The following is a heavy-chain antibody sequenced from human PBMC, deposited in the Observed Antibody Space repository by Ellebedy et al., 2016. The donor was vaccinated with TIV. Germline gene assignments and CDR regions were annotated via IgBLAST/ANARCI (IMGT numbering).Heavy chain of an antibody. V-gene: IGHV3-53*01. J-gene: IGHJ5*02. CDR1: GFAVRGHY. Sequence: PGGSLRLSCAVSGFAVRGHYMSRVRQAPGKGLEWVSVIYDGDDTYYADSVRGRFTISRDNSKNTLYVQMNNLRAEDTAVYYCARTIKGQTYSGDYEILDLWGQGTLVTVSS. CDR3: ARTIKGQTYSGDYEILDL. CDR2: IYDGDDT. D-gene: IGHD4-17*01.